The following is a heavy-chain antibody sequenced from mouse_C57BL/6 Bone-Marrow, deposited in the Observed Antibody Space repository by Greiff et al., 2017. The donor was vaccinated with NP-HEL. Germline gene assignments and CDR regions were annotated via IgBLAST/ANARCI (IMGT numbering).Heavy chain of an antibody. CDR2: ISSGSSTI. J-gene: IGHJ4*01. D-gene: IGHD1-1*01. CDR3: ARGYYGMDY. V-gene: IGHV5-17*01. Sequence: DVMLVESGGGLVKPGGSLKLSCAASGFTFSDYGMHWVRQASEKGLEWVAYISSGSSTIYYADTVKGRFTISRDNAKNTLFLQMTSLRSEDTAMYYCARGYYGMDYWGQGTSVTVSS. CDR1: GFTFSDYG.